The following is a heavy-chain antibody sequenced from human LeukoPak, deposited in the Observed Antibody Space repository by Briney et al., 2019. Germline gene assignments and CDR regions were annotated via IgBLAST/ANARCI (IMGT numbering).Heavy chain of an antibody. J-gene: IGHJ2*01. CDR3: TRRDRYSSPYWYFDL. CDR1: GGSISNYY. CDR2: IDKSGRT. Sequence: SETLSLTCTVSGGSISNYYWSWIRQPAGKGLEWIGRIDKSGRTNYKSTLKSRVTMSVDTSKNQFSLKINSMTAADTAVYYCTRRDRYSSPYWYFDLWGRGTLVTVSS. D-gene: IGHD6-19*01. V-gene: IGHV4-4*07.